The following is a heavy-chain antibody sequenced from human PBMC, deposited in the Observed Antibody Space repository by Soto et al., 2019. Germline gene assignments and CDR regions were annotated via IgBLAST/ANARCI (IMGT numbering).Heavy chain of an antibody. CDR1: GGSFSGYY. D-gene: IGHD3-22*01. V-gene: IGHV4-34*01. J-gene: IGHJ4*02. Sequence: QVQLQQWGAGLLKPSETLSLTCAVYGGSFSGYYWSWIRQPPGKGLEWIGEINHSGSTNYNPSLKSRVTISVDTSKNQFSLKLSSVTAADTAVYYCARGPNLNYYDSSGYLDYWGQGTLVTGSS. CDR2: INHSGST. CDR3: ARGPNLNYYDSSGYLDY.